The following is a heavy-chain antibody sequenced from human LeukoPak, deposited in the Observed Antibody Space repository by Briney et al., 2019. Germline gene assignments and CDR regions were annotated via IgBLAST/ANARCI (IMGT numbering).Heavy chain of an antibody. J-gene: IGHJ3*02. V-gene: IGHV4-34*01. Sequence: SETLSLTCAVYGGSFSGYYWSWIRQPPGKGLEWIGEINHSGSTNYNPSLKSRVTISVDASKNQFSLKLSSVTAADTAVYYCARGRGYDSWSGYRGDAFDIWGQGTMVTVSS. CDR1: GGSFSGYY. CDR2: INHSGST. D-gene: IGHD3-3*01. CDR3: ARGRGYDSWSGYRGDAFDI.